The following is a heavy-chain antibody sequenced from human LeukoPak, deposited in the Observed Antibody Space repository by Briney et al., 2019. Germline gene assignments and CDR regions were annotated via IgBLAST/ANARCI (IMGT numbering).Heavy chain of an antibody. D-gene: IGHD3-10*01. CDR3: ARAPIYYGSGSYYWETVDY. CDR1: GGTFSSYA. CDR2: IIPIFGTA. Sequence: SVKVSCKASGGTFSSYAISWARQAPGQGLEWMGGIIPIFGTANYAQKFQGRVTITADKSTSTAYMELSSLRSEDTAVYYCARAPIYYGSGSYYWETVDYWGQGTLVTVSS. V-gene: IGHV1-69*06. J-gene: IGHJ4*02.